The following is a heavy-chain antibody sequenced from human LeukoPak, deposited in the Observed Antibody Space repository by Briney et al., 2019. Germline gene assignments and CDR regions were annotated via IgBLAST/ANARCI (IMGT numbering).Heavy chain of an antibody. D-gene: IGHD6-19*01. J-gene: IGHJ4*02. CDR1: GGSISSYY. Sequence: SETLSLTCTVSGGSISSYYWSWIRQPPGKGLEWIGYIYYSGSTNYNPSLKSQVTISVDTSKNQFSLKLSSVTAADTAVYYCARETGYSSGWYDYWGQGTLVTVSS. V-gene: IGHV4-59*01. CDR2: IYYSGST. CDR3: ARETGYSSGWYDY.